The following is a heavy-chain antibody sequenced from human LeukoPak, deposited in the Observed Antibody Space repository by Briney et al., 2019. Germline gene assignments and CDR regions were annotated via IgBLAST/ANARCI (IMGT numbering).Heavy chain of an antibody. Sequence: VASVKVSCKASGYTFTSYGISWVRQAPGQGLEWMGWISAYNGNTNYAQKLQGRVTMTTDTSTSTAYMELRSLRPDDTAVYYCARGGVSDYYDSSGYYFWGQGTLVTVSS. V-gene: IGHV1-18*01. CDR3: ARGGVSDYYDSSGYYF. D-gene: IGHD3-22*01. CDR1: GYTFTSYG. J-gene: IGHJ4*02. CDR2: ISAYNGNT.